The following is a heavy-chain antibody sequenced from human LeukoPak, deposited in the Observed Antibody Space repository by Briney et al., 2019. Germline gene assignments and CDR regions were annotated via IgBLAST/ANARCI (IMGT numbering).Heavy chain of an antibody. D-gene: IGHD3-10*01. Sequence: PSETLPHTCAVYGGSFSGYYWSWIRQPPGKGLEWIGEINHSGSTNYNPSLKSRVTISVDTSKNQFSLKLSSVTAADTAVYYCARGGTMVRGVIPPPLNWFDPWGQGTLVTVSS. CDR3: ARGGTMVRGVIPPPLNWFDP. CDR1: GGSFSGYY. J-gene: IGHJ5*02. CDR2: INHSGST. V-gene: IGHV4-34*01.